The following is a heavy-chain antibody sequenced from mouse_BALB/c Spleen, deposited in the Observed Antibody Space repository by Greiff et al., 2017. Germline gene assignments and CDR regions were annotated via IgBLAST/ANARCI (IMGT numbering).Heavy chain of an antibody. J-gene: IGHJ4*01. V-gene: IGHV5-4*02. CDR2: ISDGGSYT. CDR1: GFTFSDYY. CDR3: ARRGSYAMDY. Sequence: DVKLVESGGGLVKPGGSLKLSCAASGFTFSDYYMYWVRQTPEKRLEWVATISDGGSYTYYPDSVKGRFTISRDNAKNNLYLQMSSLKSEDTAMYYCARRGSYAMDYWGQGTSVTVSS.